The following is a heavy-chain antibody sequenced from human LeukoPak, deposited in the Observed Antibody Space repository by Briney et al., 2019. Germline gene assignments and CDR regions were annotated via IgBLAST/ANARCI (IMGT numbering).Heavy chain of an antibody. CDR2: IYSNGDT. CDR1: GGSFSGYY. D-gene: IGHD1-1*01. CDR3: ARAVGRRWNDY. J-gene: IGHJ4*02. V-gene: IGHV4-59*10. Sequence: PSETLSLTCVVYGGSFSGYYWSWIRQPAGKGLEWIGRIYSNGDTDYHPSLKSRVTISLDTPKNQLSLRLSSVTAADTAVYYCARAVGRRWNDYWGQGTLVTVSS.